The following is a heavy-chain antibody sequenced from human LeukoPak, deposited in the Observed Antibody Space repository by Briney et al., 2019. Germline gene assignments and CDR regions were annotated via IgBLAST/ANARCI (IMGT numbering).Heavy chain of an antibody. CDR3: ARDLGRYCSGGSCYASYY. V-gene: IGHV1-3*01. Sequence: ASVKVSCKASGYTLTSYAMHWVRQAPGQRLEWMGWINAGNGNTKYSQKFQGRVTITRDTSASTAYMELSSLRSEDTAVYYCARDLGRYCSGGSCYASYYWGQGTLVTVSS. J-gene: IGHJ4*02. CDR2: INAGNGNT. D-gene: IGHD2-15*01. CDR1: GYTLTSYA.